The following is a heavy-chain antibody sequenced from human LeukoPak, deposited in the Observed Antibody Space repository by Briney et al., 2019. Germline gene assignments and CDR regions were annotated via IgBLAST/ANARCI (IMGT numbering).Heavy chain of an antibody. CDR3: ARDLFAITMVRGVKDY. V-gene: IGHV1-69*04. Sequence: GASVKVSCKASGGTFSSYAISWVRQAPGQGLEWMGRIIPILGIANYAQKFQGRVTITADKSTSTAYMELSSLRSEDTAVYYCARDLFAITMVRGVKDYWGQGTLVTVSS. D-gene: IGHD3-10*01. CDR1: GGTFSSYA. J-gene: IGHJ4*02. CDR2: IIPILGIA.